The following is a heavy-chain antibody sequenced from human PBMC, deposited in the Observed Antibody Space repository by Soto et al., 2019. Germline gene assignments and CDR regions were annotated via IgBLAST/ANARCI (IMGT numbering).Heavy chain of an antibody. Sequence: GASVKVSCKASGGTLSSFINYPINWVRQAPGRGLEWMGGIVPNVGTVNYAQKFQGRVTITADKSTGTAYMELSSLRSEDTALYYCARRDTSGFLRYFDNWGQGTLVTVSS. J-gene: IGHJ4*02. CDR2: IVPNVGTV. V-gene: IGHV1-69*06. D-gene: IGHD3-3*01. CDR3: ARRDTSGFLRYFDN. CDR1: GGTLSSFINYP.